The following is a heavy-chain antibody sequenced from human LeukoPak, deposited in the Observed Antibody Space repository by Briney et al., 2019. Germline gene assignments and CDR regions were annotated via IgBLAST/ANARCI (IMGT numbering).Heavy chain of an antibody. CDR2: IKQDGSDI. CDR1: GFNFNSYW. CDR3: ARDKIDGDSFFDY. Sequence: GGSLRLSCSASGFNFNSYWMSWVRQAPGKGLEWEANIKQDGSDIFYVDSVRGRFTISRDNARNSLYLQMNSLRAEDTAVYYCARDKIDGDSFFDYWGQGTLVTVSS. J-gene: IGHJ4*02. D-gene: IGHD4-17*01. V-gene: IGHV3-7*03.